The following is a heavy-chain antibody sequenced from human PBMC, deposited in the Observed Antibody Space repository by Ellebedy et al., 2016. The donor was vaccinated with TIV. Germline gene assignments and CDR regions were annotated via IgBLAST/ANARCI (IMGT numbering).Heavy chain of an antibody. CDR2: MISASSSS. CDR1: GFTFSIYS. CDR3: ARSVEYHFDH. D-gene: IGHD2-2*01. Sequence: GGSLRLSCAASGFTFSIYSMNWVRQAPGKGPERGSYMISASSSSYYADSVKGRFTISRDNAKNSVYLQMNSLRAEDTAVYYCARSVEYHFDHWGQGILVTVSS. J-gene: IGHJ4*02. V-gene: IGHV3-48*03.